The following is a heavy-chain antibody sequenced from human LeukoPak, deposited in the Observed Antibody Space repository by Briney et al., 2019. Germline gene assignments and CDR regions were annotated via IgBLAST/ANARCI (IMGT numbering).Heavy chain of an antibody. CDR3: ARHDTVITPFDS. CDR1: GGSISSYY. J-gene: IGHJ4*02. D-gene: IGHD4-23*01. CDR2: VHNSGST. V-gene: IGHV4-59*08. Sequence: PSETLSLTCVVSGGSISSYYWSWIRQPPGKGLEWIGYVHNSGSTNYNVSLKSRVTMSVDTSKNQVSLELTSVTAADTAVYYCARHDTVITPFDSWGQGTLVTISS.